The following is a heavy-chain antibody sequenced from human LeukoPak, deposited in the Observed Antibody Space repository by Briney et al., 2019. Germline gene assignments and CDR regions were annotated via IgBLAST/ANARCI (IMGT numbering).Heavy chain of an antibody. CDR2: INPNSGGT. CDR3: LIRAEDGIRYFDWLLFGY. CDR1: GYTFTGYY. V-gene: IGHV1-2*02. Sequence: ASVKVSCKASGYTFTGYYMHWVRQAPGQGLEWMGWINPNSGGTNYAQKFQGRVTMTRDTSISTAYMELSRLRSDDTAVYYCLIRAEDGIRYFDWLLFGYWGQGTLVTVSS. D-gene: IGHD3-9*01. J-gene: IGHJ4*02.